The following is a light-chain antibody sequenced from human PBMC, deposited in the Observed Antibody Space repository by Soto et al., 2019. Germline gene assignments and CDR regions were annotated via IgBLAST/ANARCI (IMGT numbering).Light chain of an antibody. V-gene: IGLV2-14*01. Sequence: QSALTQPASVSGSPGQSITISCTGTSSDVGGYNYVSWYQQHPAKAPKSMIYEVSNRPSGVSNRFSGSKSGNTASLTISGLQAEDEADYYCSSYTSSSTRVFGTGTKLTVL. CDR1: SSDVGGYNY. CDR3: SSYTSSSTRV. CDR2: EVS. J-gene: IGLJ1*01.